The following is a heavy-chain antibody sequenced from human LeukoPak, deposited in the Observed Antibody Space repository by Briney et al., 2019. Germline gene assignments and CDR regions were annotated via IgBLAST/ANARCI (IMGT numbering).Heavy chain of an antibody. J-gene: IGHJ6*03. CDR2: IYYTGST. CDR1: GASISGSGYY. V-gene: IGHV4-39*02. D-gene: IGHD3-9*01. Sequence: SETLSLTCAVSGASISGSGYYLGWIRQPPGKGLDWIGNIYYTGSTYYNASLQSRVTISIDMSKNQFSLRLSSVTAADTAVYYCAKDFRVTGYFYYYYYMDVWGKGTTVTISS. CDR3: AKDFRVTGYFYYYYYMDV.